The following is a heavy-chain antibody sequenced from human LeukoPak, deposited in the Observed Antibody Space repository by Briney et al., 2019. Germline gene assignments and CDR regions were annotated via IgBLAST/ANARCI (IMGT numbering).Heavy chain of an antibody. CDR3: ARAKRNGFDI. V-gene: IGHV3-69-1*01. CDR1: GFTFGDYA. J-gene: IGHJ3*02. Sequence: GGSLRLSCTASGFTFGDYAMSWVRQAPGKGLEWVSYYADSVKGRFTISRDNAKNSLYLQMNSLRAEDTAVYYCARAKRNGFDIWGQGTMVTVSS.